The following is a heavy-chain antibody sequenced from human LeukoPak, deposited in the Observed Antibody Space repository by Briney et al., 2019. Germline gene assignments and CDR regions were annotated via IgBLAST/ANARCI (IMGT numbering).Heavy chain of an antibody. Sequence: GGSLRLSCAASGFTFSSYAMSWVRQAPGKGLEWVSAISGSGGSTYYADSVKGRFTISRDNSKNTLYLQMNSLRAEDTAVYYCAKFQGANYDSSGYYHFDYWGQGTLVTVSS. V-gene: IGHV3-23*01. D-gene: IGHD3-22*01. CDR3: AKFQGANYDSSGYYHFDY. CDR1: GFTFSSYA. CDR2: ISGSGGST. J-gene: IGHJ4*02.